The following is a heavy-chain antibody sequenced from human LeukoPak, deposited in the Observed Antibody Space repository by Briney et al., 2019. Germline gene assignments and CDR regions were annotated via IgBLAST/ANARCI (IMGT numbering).Heavy chain of an antibody. CDR3: ARDHTYYYDSSGYAPFDY. CDR2: ISAYNGNT. V-gene: IGHV1-18*01. D-gene: IGHD3-22*01. CDR1: GYTFTSYG. J-gene: IGHJ4*02. Sequence: GGSVKVSCKASGYTFTSYGISWVRQAPGQGLEWMGWISAYNGNTNYAQKLQGRVTMTTDTSTSTAYMELRSLRSDDTAVYYCARDHTYYYDSSGYAPFDYWGQGTLVTVSS.